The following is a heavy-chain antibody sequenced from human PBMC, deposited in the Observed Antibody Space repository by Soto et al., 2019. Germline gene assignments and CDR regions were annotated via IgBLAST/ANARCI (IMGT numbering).Heavy chain of an antibody. Sequence: QVQLVESGGGVVQPGRSLRLSCAASGFTFSNYGIHWVRQAPGKGLEWVAVVWYDGTNKYYADSLKGRFTISRANSKNTLYLQRNSLGAEDTAVYYCARDCSGGSCYYFDYWGQGTPVTVSS. V-gene: IGHV3-33*01. J-gene: IGHJ4*02. CDR3: ARDCSGGSCYYFDY. CDR1: GFTFSNYG. D-gene: IGHD2-15*01. CDR2: VWYDGTNK.